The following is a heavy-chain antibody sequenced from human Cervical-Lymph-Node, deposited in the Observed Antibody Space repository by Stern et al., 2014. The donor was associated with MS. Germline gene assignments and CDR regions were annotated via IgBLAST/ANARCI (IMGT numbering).Heavy chain of an antibody. CDR3: ASGGWGV. CDR2: ISSSSTYI. J-gene: IGHJ3*01. V-gene: IGHV3-21*01. Sequence: VQLVESGGGLVKPGGSLRLSCAASGLTFSSHSMNWVRQAPGKGLEWVSSISSSSTYIFYADSVKGRSTISRDDAKNSLYLQMNSLRVEDTAVYYCASGGWGVWGQGTMVTGSA. CDR1: GLTFSSHS. D-gene: IGHD3-16*01.